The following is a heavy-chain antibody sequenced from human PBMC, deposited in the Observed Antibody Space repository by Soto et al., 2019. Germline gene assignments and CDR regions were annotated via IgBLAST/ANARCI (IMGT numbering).Heavy chain of an antibody. Sequence: ASVKVSCKASGYTFTGYYMHWVRQAPGQGLEWMGWINPNSGGTNYAQKFQGWVTMTRDTSISTAYMELSRLRSDDTAVYYCAGDTYYYGSGITGNWFDPWGQGTLVTVSS. V-gene: IGHV1-2*04. CDR1: GYTFTGYY. J-gene: IGHJ5*02. CDR2: INPNSGGT. CDR3: AGDTYYYGSGITGNWFDP. D-gene: IGHD3-10*01.